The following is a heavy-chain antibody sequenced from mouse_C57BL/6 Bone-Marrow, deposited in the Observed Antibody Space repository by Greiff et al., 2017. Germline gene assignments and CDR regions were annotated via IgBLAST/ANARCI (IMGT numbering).Heavy chain of an antibody. Sequence: EVHLVESGGGLVQPGGSLKLSCAASGFTFSDYGMAWVRQAPRKGPEWVAFISNLAYSIYYADTVTGRFTIPSANAKNTLYLEMSRLRSKDTAMYYCARYYYGSRGFDYWGQGTTLTVSS. CDR2: ISNLAYSI. CDR1: GFTFSDYG. V-gene: IGHV5-15*01. CDR3: ARYYYGSRGFDY. D-gene: IGHD1-1*01. J-gene: IGHJ2*01.